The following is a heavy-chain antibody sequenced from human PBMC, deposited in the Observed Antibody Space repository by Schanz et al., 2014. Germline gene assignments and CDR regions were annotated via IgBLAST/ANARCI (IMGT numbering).Heavy chain of an antibody. D-gene: IGHD3-16*01. CDR2: ISSDGSNK. Sequence: QVQLVESGGGMVQPGRSLRLSCAASGFTLSRYTMHWVRQAPGKGLEWVAVISSDGSNKYYADSVKGRFTISRENSKNSLYLQMDSLRAEDTAVYYCTRDRGALINHNDALDLWGQGTMVSVSS. J-gene: IGHJ3*01. V-gene: IGHV3-30*04. CDR3: TRDRGALINHNDALDL. CDR1: GFTLSRYT.